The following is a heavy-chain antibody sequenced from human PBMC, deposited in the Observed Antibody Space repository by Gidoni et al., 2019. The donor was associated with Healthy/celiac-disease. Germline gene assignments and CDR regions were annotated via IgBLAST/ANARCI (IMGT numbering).Heavy chain of an antibody. CDR2: INHCGST. D-gene: IGHD3-10*01. V-gene: IGHV4-34*01. Sequence: QVQLQQWGAGLLKPSETLSLTFAVYGGSFSGYYWSWIRQPPGKGLEWIGEINHCGSTNYNPSLKSRVTISVDTSKNQFSLKLSSVTAADTAVYYCARGRLAYYGSGSSSDYWGQGTLVTVSS. J-gene: IGHJ4*02. CDR3: ARGRLAYYGSGSSSDY. CDR1: GGSFSGYY.